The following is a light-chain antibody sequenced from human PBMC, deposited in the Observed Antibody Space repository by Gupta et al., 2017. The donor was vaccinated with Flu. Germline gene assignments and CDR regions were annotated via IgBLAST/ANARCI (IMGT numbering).Light chain of an antibody. Sequence: SSELTQQPSVSVSPGQSAKITCSGDALPKKYAYWYQQKSGQAPVLVIYEDNNRPSTVPERFSGSSSGTTATLTISGAQVEDEADYYCHSTDSSGNHCVFGGGTKLTVL. CDR3: HSTDSSGNHCV. CDR1: ALPKKY. CDR2: EDN. J-gene: IGLJ2*01. V-gene: IGLV3-10*01.